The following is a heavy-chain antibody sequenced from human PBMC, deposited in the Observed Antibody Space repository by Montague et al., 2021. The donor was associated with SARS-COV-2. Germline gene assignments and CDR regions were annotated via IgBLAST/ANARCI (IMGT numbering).Heavy chain of an antibody. V-gene: IGHV4-31*03. CDR2: IYYSGNT. CDR3: VRAQLDFDWLSMPSSHWFDP. Sequence: TLSFTCTVSGGSISSGGYYWSWIRQHPGKGLEWIGYIYYSGNTYYNPSLKSRVTISVDTSKNQFSLKLSSVTAADTAVYYCVRAQLDFDWLSMPSSHWFDPWGQGTLVTVSS. CDR1: GGSISSGGYY. J-gene: IGHJ5*02. D-gene: IGHD3-9*01.